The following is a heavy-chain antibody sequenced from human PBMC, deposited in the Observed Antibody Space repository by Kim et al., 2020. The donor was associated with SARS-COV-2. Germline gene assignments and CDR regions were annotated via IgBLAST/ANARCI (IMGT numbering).Heavy chain of an antibody. Sequence: GGSLRLSCAASGFTFSSYSMNWVRQAPGKGLEWVSYISSSSSTIYYADSVKGRFTISRDNAKNSLYLQMNSLRDEDTAVYYCAPVWGWSLMSGYQLNYGMDVWGQGTTVTVSS. CDR1: GFTFSSYS. J-gene: IGHJ6*02. CDR3: APVWGWSLMSGYQLNYGMDV. CDR2: ISSSSSTI. D-gene: IGHD2-2*01. V-gene: IGHV3-48*02.